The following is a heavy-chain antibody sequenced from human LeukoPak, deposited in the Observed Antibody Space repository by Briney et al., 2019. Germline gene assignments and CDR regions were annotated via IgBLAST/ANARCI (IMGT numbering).Heavy chain of an antibody. CDR2: ISYDGSSK. CDR1: GFTFCSYG. Sequence: GRSQRLSCAASGFTFCSYGMHWVRQAPGKGLEWVAVISYDGSSKYYVDSAKGRFTISRDNSKNTLYLQMNSLRAEDTAVYYCAKEDGGSYYSFDYWGQGTLVTVSS. D-gene: IGHD1-26*01. CDR3: AKEDGGSYYSFDY. J-gene: IGHJ4*02. V-gene: IGHV3-30*18.